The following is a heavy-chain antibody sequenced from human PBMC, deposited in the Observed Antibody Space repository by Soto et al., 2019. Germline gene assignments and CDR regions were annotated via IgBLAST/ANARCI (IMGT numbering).Heavy chain of an antibody. CDR3: VRDSHGDY. J-gene: IGHJ4*02. V-gene: IGHV3-74*01. CDR2: IDHDGPT. Sequence: EVQLVESGGGLVQPGGSLRLSCAGSGFTFSNYWMHWVRQAPGKGLEWVSRIDHDGPTDYADSVRGRFTISRDKAENTLYLQMNSLTPEDTAVYYCVRDSHGDYWGQGTLVTVSS. CDR1: GFTFSNYW.